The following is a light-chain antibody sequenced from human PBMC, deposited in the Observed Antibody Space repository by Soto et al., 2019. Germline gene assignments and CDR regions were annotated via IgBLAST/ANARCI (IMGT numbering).Light chain of an antibody. CDR2: GAV. V-gene: IGKV3-15*01. J-gene: IGKJ2*01. Sequence: EIVMTQSPVTLSVSPGERATLSCRASQSVGGDLAWYQQIPGQAPRLLIYGAVTRATGVAARFSGGGSGTAFTLTVYSLQSEDLAIYYCQQYYAWPRTFGQGTKLEI. CDR1: QSVGGD. CDR3: QQYYAWPRT.